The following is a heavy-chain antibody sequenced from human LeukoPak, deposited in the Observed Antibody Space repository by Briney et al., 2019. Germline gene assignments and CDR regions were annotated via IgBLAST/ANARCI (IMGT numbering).Heavy chain of an antibody. D-gene: IGHD3-16*01. J-gene: IGHJ4*02. V-gene: IGHV3-48*01. CDR1: GFTFSTYL. CDR3: ARGGYYFDY. Sequence: GGSLRLSCAASGFTFSTYLMSWVRQAPGKGLEWVSYISGSSSTIYYADSVKGRFTISRDNAKNSLYLQMNSLRAEDTAVYYCARGGYYFDYWGQGTLVTVSS. CDR2: ISGSSSTI.